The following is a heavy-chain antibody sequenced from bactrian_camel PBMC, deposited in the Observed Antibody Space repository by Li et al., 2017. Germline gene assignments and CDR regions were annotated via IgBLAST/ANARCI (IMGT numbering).Heavy chain of an antibody. CDR1: GDSYSINYC. Sequence: DVQLVESGGASVQAGGSLRLSCAASGDSYSINYCMAWFRQAPGKAREWVAATYQGGTRTYYVDSVKGRFTISQDNAKNTMYLQMNSLKPEDTATYFCAAEIGLFFGCFDAMVTGGTYNYRGQGTQVTVS. CDR3: AAEIGLFFGCFDAMVTGGTYNY. J-gene: IGHJ4*01. CDR2: TYQGGTRT. V-gene: IGHV3S31*01. D-gene: IGHD7*01.